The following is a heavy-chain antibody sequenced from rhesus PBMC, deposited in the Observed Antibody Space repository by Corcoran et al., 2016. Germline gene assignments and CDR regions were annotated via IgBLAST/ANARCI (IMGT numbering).Heavy chain of an antibody. J-gene: IGHJ3*01. CDR1: GGSISSSNW. Sequence: QVQLQESGPGLVKPSETLSLTCAVSGGSISSSNWWSWIRQSPGKGLGLIGFIYGGSGSTNYHPSLKSRVTISTDTSNNQFSLRLSAVTAADTAVYYCAKQIAAAGTRAFDFWGQGLRVTVSS. CDR2: IYGGSGST. CDR3: AKQIAAAGTRAFDF. V-gene: IGHV4-93*02. D-gene: IGHD6-31*01.